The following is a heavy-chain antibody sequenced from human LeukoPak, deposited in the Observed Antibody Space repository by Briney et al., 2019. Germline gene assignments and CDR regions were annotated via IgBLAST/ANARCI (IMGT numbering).Heavy chain of an antibody. J-gene: IGHJ5*02. CDR2: MNPSSGNT. CDR3: AREPLDGSGSYPLDP. D-gene: IGHD3-10*01. Sequence: ASVKVSCKASGYSFSSYDINWVRQATGQGLEWMGWMNPSSGNTGSAQKFQGRVTMTRNTSTRTAYMELSSLRSEDTAVYYCAREPLDGSGSYPLDPWGQGTLVTVSS. CDR1: GYSFSSYD. V-gene: IGHV1-8*01.